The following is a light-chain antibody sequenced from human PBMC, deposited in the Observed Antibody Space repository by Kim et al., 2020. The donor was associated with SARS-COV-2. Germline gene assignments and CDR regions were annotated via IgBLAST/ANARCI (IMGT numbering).Light chain of an antibody. Sequence: SITIACTGTSSDVGGYNYVTWYHQHPGKAPKLMIYDVSNRPSGVSNRFSGSKSGNTASLTISGLQAEDEAYYYCSSYTSSSTLYVFGTGTKVTVL. CDR3: SSYTSSSTLYV. CDR1: SSDVGGYNY. CDR2: DVS. V-gene: IGLV2-14*03. J-gene: IGLJ1*01.